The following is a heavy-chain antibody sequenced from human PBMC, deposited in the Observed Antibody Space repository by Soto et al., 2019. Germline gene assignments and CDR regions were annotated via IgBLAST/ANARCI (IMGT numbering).Heavy chain of an antibody. Sequence: EVQLVESGGGLVQPGRSLRLSCAASGFTFDHYAMHWVRQVPGKGLEWVSGISWNGGSVGYADSVKGRFTISRDNAKNSLFLQMNSLRVEDTALYYCAKGATTTTFKCFDSWGQGTLVTVSS. V-gene: IGHV3-9*01. CDR1: GFTFDHYA. CDR3: AKGATTTTFKCFDS. CDR2: ISWNGGSV. J-gene: IGHJ4*02. D-gene: IGHD1-26*01.